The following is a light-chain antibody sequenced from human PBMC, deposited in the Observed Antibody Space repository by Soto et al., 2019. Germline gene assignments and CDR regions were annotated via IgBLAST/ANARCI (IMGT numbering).Light chain of an antibody. CDR1: QSVSTF. CDR2: DAS. CDR3: QQRSSLPRT. V-gene: IGKV3-11*01. Sequence: SVLPLSPGTLSLSPGERATLSCRASQSVSTFSAWYQLKPGQAPRLLIYDASNRASGIPARFSGSGSGTDFTLTISSLEPEDFAVYYCQQRSSLPRTFGQGTKVDIK. J-gene: IGKJ1*01.